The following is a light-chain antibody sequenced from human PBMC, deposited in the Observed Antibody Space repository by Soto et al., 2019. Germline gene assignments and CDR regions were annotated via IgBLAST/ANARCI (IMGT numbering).Light chain of an antibody. CDR1: QSVSSSF. CDR2: GAS. CDR3: QQYDSSPYT. V-gene: IGKV3-20*01. Sequence: EIVLTQSPGTLSLSPGEGATLSCRASQSVSSSFLAWYQQKPGQAPRLLIYGASSRATGIPDRFSGSGSGTDFTLTISRLEPEDFAVYYCQQYDSSPYTFGQGTQLEIK. J-gene: IGKJ2*01.